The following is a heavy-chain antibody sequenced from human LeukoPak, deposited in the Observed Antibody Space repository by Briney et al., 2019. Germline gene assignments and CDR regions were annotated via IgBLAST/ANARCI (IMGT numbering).Heavy chain of an antibody. CDR1: GGSISSYC. V-gene: IGHV4-59*08. Sequence: PSETQSLTCIVSGGSISSYCWSWIRQPPGKGLEWIGHIYYSGSTNYNPSLKSRVTISVDTSKNQFSLKLSSVTAADTAVYYCARTYYYDSSGYFPFDYWGQGTLVTVSS. CDR3: ARTYYYDSSGYFPFDY. J-gene: IGHJ4*02. CDR2: IYYSGST. D-gene: IGHD3-22*01.